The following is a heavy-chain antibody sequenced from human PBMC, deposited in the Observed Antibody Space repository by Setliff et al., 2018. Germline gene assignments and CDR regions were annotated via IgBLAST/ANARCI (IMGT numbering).Heavy chain of an antibody. CDR1: GFTFSSYS. D-gene: IGHD3-10*01. CDR3: ARDKDPWRWFGESSLGY. CDR2: ISSSGSTI. J-gene: IGHJ4*02. Sequence: GGSLRLSCAASGFTFSSYSMNWVRQAPGKGLEWVSYISSSGSTIYYADSVKGRFTISRDNAKNSLYLQMNSLRAEDTAVYYCARDKDPWRWFGESSLGYWGQGTLVTVSS. V-gene: IGHV3-48*04.